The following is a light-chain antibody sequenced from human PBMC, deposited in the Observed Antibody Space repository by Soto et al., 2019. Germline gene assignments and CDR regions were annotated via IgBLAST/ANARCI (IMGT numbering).Light chain of an antibody. V-gene: IGKV1-8*01. Sequence: AIRMTQSPSSLSAYTGDRVTITCRASQGISSYLAWYQQKPGKAPKLLIYAASTLQSGVPSRFSGSGSGTDFTLTISCLQSEDFATYYCQQYYSYPLTFGGGTK. J-gene: IGKJ4*01. CDR2: AAS. CDR1: QGISSY. CDR3: QQYYSYPLT.